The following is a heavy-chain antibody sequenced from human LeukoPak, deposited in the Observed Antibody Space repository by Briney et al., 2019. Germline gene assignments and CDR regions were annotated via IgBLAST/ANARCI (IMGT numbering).Heavy chain of an antibody. Sequence: GGSLRLSCAASGFSFSSYNMNWVRQAPGERPEWVSSISSSSTYIYYADSVKGRFTISRDNSKNTLYLQMNSLRAEDTAVYYCAKALLGTFRGFDYWGQGALVTVSS. V-gene: IGHV3-21*04. D-gene: IGHD1-7*01. CDR1: GFSFSSYN. CDR2: ISSSSTYI. J-gene: IGHJ4*02. CDR3: AKALLGTFRGFDY.